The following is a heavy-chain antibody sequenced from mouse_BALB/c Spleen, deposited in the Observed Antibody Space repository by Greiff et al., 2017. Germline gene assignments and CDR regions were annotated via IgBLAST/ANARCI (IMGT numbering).Heavy chain of an antibody. V-gene: IGHV5-6*01. D-gene: IGHD2-10*02. CDR2: ISSGGSYT. Sequence: EVKLVESGGDLVKPGGSLKLSCAASGFTFSSYGMSWVRQTPDKRLEWVATISSGGSYTYYPDSVKGRFTISRDNAKNTLYLQMSSLKSEDTAMYYCARPYGNYCFDYWGQGTTLTVSS. J-gene: IGHJ2*01. CDR3: ARPYGNYCFDY. CDR1: GFTFSSYG.